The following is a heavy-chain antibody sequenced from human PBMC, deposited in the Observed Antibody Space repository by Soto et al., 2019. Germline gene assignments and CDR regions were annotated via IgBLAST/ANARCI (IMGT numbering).Heavy chain of an antibody. CDR1: GFTFSSYA. J-gene: IGHJ5*02. V-gene: IGHV3-23*01. Sequence: GGSLRLSCAASGFTFSSYAMSWVRQAPGKGLEWVSAISGSGGSTYYADSVKGRFTISRDNSKNTLYLQMNSLRAEDTAVYYCAKGIHYDFWSGGNWFDPWGQGTLVTVSS. D-gene: IGHD3-3*01. CDR3: AKGIHYDFWSGGNWFDP. CDR2: ISGSGGST.